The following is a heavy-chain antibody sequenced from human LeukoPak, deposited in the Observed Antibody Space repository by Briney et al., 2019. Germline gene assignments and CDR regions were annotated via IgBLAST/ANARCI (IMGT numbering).Heavy chain of an antibody. CDR1: GFTFSSYG. CDR2: IWYDGSNK. CDR3: ARDPSDYYDSSGHSY. Sequence: GGSLRLSCAASGFTFSSYGMHWVRQAPGKGLEWVAVIWYDGSNKYYADSVKGRFTISRDNPKNTLYLQMNSLRAEDTAVYYCARDPSDYYDSSGHSYWGQGTLVTVSS. J-gene: IGHJ4*02. V-gene: IGHV3-33*01. D-gene: IGHD3-22*01.